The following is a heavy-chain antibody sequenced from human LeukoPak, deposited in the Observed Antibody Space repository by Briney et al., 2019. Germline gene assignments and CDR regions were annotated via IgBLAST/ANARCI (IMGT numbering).Heavy chain of an antibody. J-gene: IGHJ3*02. Sequence: GGSLRLSCTASGFTFSSYSMNWVRQAPGKGLEWVSSISSSSSYIYYADSVKGRFTISRDNAKNSLYLQMNSLRAEDTAVYYCARPIAADAFDIWGQGTMVTVSS. CDR3: ARPIAADAFDI. CDR2: ISSSSSYI. D-gene: IGHD6-13*01. CDR1: GFTFSSYS. V-gene: IGHV3-21*01.